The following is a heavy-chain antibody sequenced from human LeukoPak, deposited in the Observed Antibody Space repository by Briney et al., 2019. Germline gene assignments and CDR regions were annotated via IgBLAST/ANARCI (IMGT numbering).Heavy chain of an antibody. D-gene: IGHD2-15*01. Sequence: ASVKVSCKASGYTFTSYDINWVRQATGQELEWMGWMNPNSGNTGYAQKFQGRVTMTRNTSITTAYMELSSLRSEDTAVYYCARGAPGSYCSGGSCPYFDYWGQGTLVTVSS. J-gene: IGHJ4*02. V-gene: IGHV1-8*01. CDR1: GYTFTSYD. CDR2: MNPNSGNT. CDR3: ARGAPGSYCSGGSCPYFDY.